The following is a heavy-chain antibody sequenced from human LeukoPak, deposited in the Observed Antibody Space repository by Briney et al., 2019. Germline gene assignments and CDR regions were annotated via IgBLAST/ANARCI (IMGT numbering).Heavy chain of an antibody. Sequence: PGGSLRLSCAASGSPFSNYGMHWVRQAPGKGLEWVAVISYDGSDKSYADSVKGRFTISRDNSRNTLYLQMNSLRAEDTAVYYCAKDRHSGIYLPYDYWGQGTLVTVSS. V-gene: IGHV3-30*18. CDR2: ISYDGSDK. J-gene: IGHJ4*02. CDR1: GSPFSNYG. D-gene: IGHD1-26*01. CDR3: AKDRHSGIYLPYDY.